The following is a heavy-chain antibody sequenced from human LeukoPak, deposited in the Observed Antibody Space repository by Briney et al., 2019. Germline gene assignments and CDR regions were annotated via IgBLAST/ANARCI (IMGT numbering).Heavy chain of an antibody. Sequence: SETLSLTCTVSGGSISSSYSYWGWIRQPPGEGLEWIGNIYYSGNTYYSPSLTSRVTLSVDTSENQFSLKLSSVTAADTAVYYCAREQLWGASHYWGQGTLVTVSS. CDR1: GGSISSSYSY. J-gene: IGHJ4*02. D-gene: IGHD5-18*01. CDR2: IYYSGNT. CDR3: AREQLWGASHY. V-gene: IGHV4-39*07.